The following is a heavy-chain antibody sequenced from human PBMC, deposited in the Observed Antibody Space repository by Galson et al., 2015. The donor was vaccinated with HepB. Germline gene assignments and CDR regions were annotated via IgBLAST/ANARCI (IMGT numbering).Heavy chain of an antibody. CDR3: AAGPDTAYYMDV. CDR1: GGTFSSYA. V-gene: IGHV1-69*13. CDR2: IIPIFGTA. Sequence: SVKVSCKASGGTFSSYAISWVRQAPGQGLEWMGGIIPIFGTANYAQKFQGRVTITADESTSTAYMELSSLRSEDTAVHYCAAGPDTAYYMDVWGKGTTVTVSS. J-gene: IGHJ6*03. D-gene: IGHD5-18*01.